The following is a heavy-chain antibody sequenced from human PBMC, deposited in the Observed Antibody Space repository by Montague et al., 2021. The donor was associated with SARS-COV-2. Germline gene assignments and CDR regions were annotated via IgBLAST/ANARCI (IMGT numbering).Heavy chain of an antibody. D-gene: IGHD3-9*01. J-gene: IGHJ4*02. Sequence: SLRLSCAASGFTFSSYEMNWVRQAPGKGLEWVSYISNSGSTIYYADSVKGRFTISRDNSKNTLYLQMSSLRAEDTAVYYCARPSYYDILTGNGGLEYWGQGTLVTVSS. V-gene: IGHV3-48*03. CDR2: ISNSGSTI. CDR1: GFTFSSYE. CDR3: ARPSYYDILTGNGGLEY.